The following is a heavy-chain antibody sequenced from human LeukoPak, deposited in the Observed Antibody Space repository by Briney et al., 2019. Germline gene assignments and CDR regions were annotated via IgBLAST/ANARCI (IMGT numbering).Heavy chain of an antibody. J-gene: IGHJ6*02. CDR2: ISGDGGST. D-gene: IGHD6-6*01. CDR3: AKDIIAAVSYYGMDV. CDR1: GFTFDDYA. Sequence: PGGSLRLSCAASGFTFDDYAMHWVRHAPGKGLEWVSLISGDGGSTYYADSVKGRFTISRDNSKNSLYLQMNSLRTEDTALYYCAKDIIAAVSYYGMDVWGQGTTVTVSS. V-gene: IGHV3-43*02.